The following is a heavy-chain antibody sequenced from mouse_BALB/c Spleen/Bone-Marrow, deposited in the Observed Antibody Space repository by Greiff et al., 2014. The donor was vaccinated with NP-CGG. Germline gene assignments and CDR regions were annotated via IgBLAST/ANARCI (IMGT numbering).Heavy chain of an antibody. V-gene: IGHV14-4*02. CDR3: SVLENGGFAY. CDR2: IDPGNGDT. J-gene: IGHJ3*01. Sequence: EVQLVESGAELVRSGASVKLSCTASGLNIKDYYMHWVKQRPEQGLEWIGWIDPGNGDTEYAPKFQAKATVTADTSSNTAYLQLNSLTAEDTAVYYGSVLENGGFAYWGQGTLVTVSA. CDR1: GLNIKDYY.